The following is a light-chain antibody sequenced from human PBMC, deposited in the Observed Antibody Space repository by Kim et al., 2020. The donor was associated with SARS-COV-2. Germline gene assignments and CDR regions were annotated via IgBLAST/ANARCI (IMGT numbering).Light chain of an antibody. V-gene: IGKV3-11*01. CDR2: DTD. CDR3: QQRSSWPLT. J-gene: IGKJ4*01. CDR1: QSVRNY. Sequence: PGERATLSCRASQSVRNYLAWYRQKPGQAPTLLIYDTDNRATGIPTRFSGSGSGTDFTLSISNLDPEDFAVYYCQQRSSWPLTFGGGTRVEI.